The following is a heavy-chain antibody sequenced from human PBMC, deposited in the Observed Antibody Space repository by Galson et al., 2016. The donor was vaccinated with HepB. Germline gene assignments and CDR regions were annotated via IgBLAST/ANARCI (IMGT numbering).Heavy chain of an antibody. CDR3: ARDHSEVADNSGYYYFDY. V-gene: IGHV3-53*01. D-gene: IGHD3-22*01. Sequence: SLRLSCAASGSTVSSNYMSWVRQAPGKGLEWVSVIYSGGSSYYAGSVKGRFTISRDNSKNTLYLQMHNLRAEDTAVYYCARDHSEVADNSGYYYFDYWGQGTLVTVSS. CDR1: GSTVSSNY. CDR2: IYSGGSS. J-gene: IGHJ4*02.